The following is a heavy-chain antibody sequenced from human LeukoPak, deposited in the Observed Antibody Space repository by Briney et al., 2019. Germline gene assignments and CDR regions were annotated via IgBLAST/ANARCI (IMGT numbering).Heavy chain of an antibody. V-gene: IGHV3-21*01. J-gene: IGHJ5*02. CDR2: ISSSSSYI. CDR3: ARDGGPGIAAAGKGDNWFDP. Sequence: GGSLRLSCAASGFTFSSYSMNWVRQAPGKGLEWVSSISSSSSYIYYADSVKGRFTISRDNAKNPLYLQMNSLRAEDTAVYYCARDGGPGIAAAGKGDNWFDPWGQGTLVTVSS. D-gene: IGHD6-13*01. CDR1: GFTFSSYS.